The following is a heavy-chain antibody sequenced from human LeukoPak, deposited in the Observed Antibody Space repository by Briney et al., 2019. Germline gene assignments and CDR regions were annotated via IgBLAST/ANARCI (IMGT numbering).Heavy chain of an antibody. J-gene: IGHJ5*02. CDR1: GYTFTSYD. CDR2: MNPNSGNT. Sequence: ASVKVSCKASGYTFTSYDINWVRQATGQGLEWMGWMNPNSGNTGYAQRFQGRVTMTRNTSISTAYIELSSLRSEHTAVYYCARGRYCSGGSCSNWFDPWAQGTLVTVSS. D-gene: IGHD2-15*01. V-gene: IGHV1-8*01. CDR3: ARGRYCSGGSCSNWFDP.